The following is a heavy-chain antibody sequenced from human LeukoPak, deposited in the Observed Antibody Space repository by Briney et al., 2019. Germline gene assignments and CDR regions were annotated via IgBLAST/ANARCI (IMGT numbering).Heavy chain of an antibody. CDR3: ARGTSAGGDHYFDS. D-gene: IGHD1-7*01. V-gene: IGHV4-39*07. Sequence: PSETLSLTCTVSGGSIRRADYYWGWIRQSPGKGLEWIGSIYHSGSTYYNPFLQSRVTKSVDPSKNQFSLNLSSVTAADTAVYFCARGTSAGGDHYFDSWGQGTQVTVSS. J-gene: IGHJ4*02. CDR2: IYHSGST. CDR1: GGSIRRADYY.